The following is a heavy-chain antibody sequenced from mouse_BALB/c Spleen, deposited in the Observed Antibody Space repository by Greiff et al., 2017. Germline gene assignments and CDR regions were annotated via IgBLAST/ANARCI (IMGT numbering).Heavy chain of an antibody. J-gene: IGHJ2*01. CDR3: ARDDYDSFDY. Sequence: EVKLVESGGGLVQPGGSLKLSCAASGFTFSCYGMSWVRQTPDKRLELVATINSNGGSTYYPDSVKGRFTISRDNAKNTLYLQMSSLKSEDTAMYYCARDDYDSFDYWGQGTTLTVSS. D-gene: IGHD2-4*01. V-gene: IGHV5-6-3*01. CDR2: INSNGGST. CDR1: GFTFSCYG.